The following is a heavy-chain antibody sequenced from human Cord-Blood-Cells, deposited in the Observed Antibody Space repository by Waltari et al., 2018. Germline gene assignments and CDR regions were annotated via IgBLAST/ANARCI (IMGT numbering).Heavy chain of an antibody. CDR1: GYHLPALS. J-gene: IGHJ2*01. CDR2: FDPEDGET. CDR3: ASTNWNYWYFDL. D-gene: IGHD1-1*01. Sequence: QVQLVQSGAEVKKPGASVKVSCKVSGYHLPALSMPWVRQAPGKGLEWMGGFDPEDGETIYAQKFQGRVTMTEDTSTDTAYMELSSLRSEDTAVYYCASTNWNYWYFDLWGRGTLVTVSS. V-gene: IGHV1-24*01.